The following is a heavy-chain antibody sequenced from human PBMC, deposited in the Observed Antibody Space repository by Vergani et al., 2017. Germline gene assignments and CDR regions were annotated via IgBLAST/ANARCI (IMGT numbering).Heavy chain of an antibody. V-gene: IGHV3-7*01. D-gene: IGHD3-22*01. CDR3: ARDTYYYDSSGYYSDYYGMDV. CDR1: GFTFSSYW. J-gene: IGHJ6*02. CDR2: IKQDGSEK. Sequence: EVQLVESGGGLVQPGGSLRLSCAASGFTFSSYWMSWVRQAPGKGLEWVANIKQDGSEKYYVDSVKGRFTISRDNAKNSLYLQMNSLRAEDTAVYYCARDTYYYDSSGYYSDYYGMDVWGQGTTVTVSS.